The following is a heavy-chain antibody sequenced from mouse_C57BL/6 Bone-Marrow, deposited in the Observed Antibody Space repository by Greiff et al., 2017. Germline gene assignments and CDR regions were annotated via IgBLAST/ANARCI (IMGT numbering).Heavy chain of an antibody. Sequence: VQGVESGAELAKPGASVKLSCKASGYTFTSYWMHWVKQRPGQGLEWIGYINPSSGYTKYNQKFKDKATLTADKSSSTAYMQLSSLTYEDSAVYYCAIEPLWYFDVWGTGTTVTVSS. CDR1: GYTFTSYW. J-gene: IGHJ1*03. CDR3: AIEPLWYFDV. V-gene: IGHV1-7*01. CDR2: INPSSGYT.